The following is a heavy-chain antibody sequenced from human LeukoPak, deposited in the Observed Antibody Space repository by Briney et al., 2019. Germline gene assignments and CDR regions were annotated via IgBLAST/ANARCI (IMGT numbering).Heavy chain of an antibody. CDR1: GSSFTTYW. Sequence: GESLKISCKGSGSSFTTYWIGWVRQLPGKGLEWMGIIYPSDSDTRYSPSFQGQVTISADKSISTAYLQWSSLKASDTAMYYCARLYGRKIDYWGQGTLVTVSS. V-gene: IGHV5-51*01. J-gene: IGHJ4*02. D-gene: IGHD4-17*01. CDR2: IYPSDSDT. CDR3: ARLYGRKIDY.